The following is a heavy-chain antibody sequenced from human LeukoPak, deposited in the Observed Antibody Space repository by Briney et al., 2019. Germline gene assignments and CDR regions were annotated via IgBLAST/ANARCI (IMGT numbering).Heavy chain of an antibody. CDR3: ATRGYSGYGIFDY. CDR2: INPSGGST. D-gene: IGHD5-12*01. CDR1: GYTFTSYY. J-gene: IGHJ4*02. V-gene: IGHV1-46*03. Sequence: GASVKVSCKASGYTFTSYYMHWVRQAPGQGLEWMGIINPSGGSTSYAQKFQGRVTMTRDTSTSTVYMGLSSLRSEDTAVYYCATRGYSGYGIFDYWGQGTLVTVSS.